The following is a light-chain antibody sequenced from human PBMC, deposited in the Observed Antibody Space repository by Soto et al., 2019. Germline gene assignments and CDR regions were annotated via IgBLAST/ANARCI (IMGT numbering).Light chain of an antibody. CDR1: QSVGSK. Sequence: LVMTQSPATLSVSPGERATLSCRASQSVGSKLIWYQHKPGQAPRLLTYGASARATGIPARFSGSGSGAEFTLTISSVQSEDSAIYYCQERSKWPLYTFGQGTKLEIK. V-gene: IGKV3-15*01. CDR3: QERSKWPLYT. J-gene: IGKJ2*01. CDR2: GAS.